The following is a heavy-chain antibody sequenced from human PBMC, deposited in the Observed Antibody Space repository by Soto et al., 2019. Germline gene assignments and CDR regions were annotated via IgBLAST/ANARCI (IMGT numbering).Heavy chain of an antibody. CDR3: ARDLDCSSTSCSTGRWFDP. J-gene: IGHJ5*02. CDR2: IYYSGST. D-gene: IGHD2-2*01. V-gene: IGHV4-31*03. Sequence: SETLSLTCTVSGGSISSGGYYWSWIRQHPGKGLEWIGYIYYSGSTYYNPSLKSRVTISVDTSKNQFSLKLSSVTAADTAVYYCARDLDCSSTSCSTGRWFDPWGQGTLVTVSS. CDR1: GGSISSGGYY.